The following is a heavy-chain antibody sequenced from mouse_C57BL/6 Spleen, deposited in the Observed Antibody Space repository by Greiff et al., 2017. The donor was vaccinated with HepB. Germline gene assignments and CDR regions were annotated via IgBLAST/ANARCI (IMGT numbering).Heavy chain of an antibody. D-gene: IGHD2-4*01. CDR1: GYSFTGYF. V-gene: IGHV1-37*01. Sequence: DVKLVESGPELVKPGASVKISCKASGYSFTGYFMNWVKQSHGKSLEWIGRINPYNGDTFYNQKFKGKATLTVDKSSSTAHMELLSLTSEDFAVYYCARENYEYDGGCAYWGQGTLVTVSA. J-gene: IGHJ3*01. CDR3: ARENYEYDGGCAY. CDR2: INPYNGDT.